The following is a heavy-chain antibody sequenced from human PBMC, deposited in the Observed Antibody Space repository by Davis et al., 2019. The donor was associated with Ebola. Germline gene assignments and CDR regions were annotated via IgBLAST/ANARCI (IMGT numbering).Heavy chain of an antibody. CDR2: IDWDDDK. J-gene: IGHJ6*02. Sequence: SGPTLVKPTQTLTLTCTFSGFSLSTSGMCVSWIRQPPGKALEWLARIDWDDDKYYSTSLKTRLTISKDTSKNQVVLTMTNMDPVDTATYYCARISCFGRYYYYGMDVWGQGTTVTVSS. CDR3: ARISCFGRYYYYGMDV. D-gene: IGHD3-10*01. CDR1: GFSLSTSGMC. V-gene: IGHV2-70*11.